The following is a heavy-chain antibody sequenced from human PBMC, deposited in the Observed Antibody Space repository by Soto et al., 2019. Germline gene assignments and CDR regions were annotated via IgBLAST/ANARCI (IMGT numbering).Heavy chain of an antibody. D-gene: IGHD2-15*01. CDR2: ISYDGSNK. CDR3: ARGDSSGYYYYGMDV. CDR1: GFTFSSYA. J-gene: IGHJ6*02. Sequence: GGCLRLSXAASGFTFSSYAMHWVRQAPGKGLEWVAVISYDGSNKYYADSVKGRFTISRDNSKNTLYLQMNSLRAEDTAVYYCARGDSSGYYYYGMDVWGQGTTVTVS. V-gene: IGHV3-30-3*01.